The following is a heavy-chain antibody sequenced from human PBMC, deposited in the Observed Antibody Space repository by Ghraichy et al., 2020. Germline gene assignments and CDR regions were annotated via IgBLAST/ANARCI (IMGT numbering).Heavy chain of an antibody. CDR3: AGELTVNSVYAFDV. CDR1: GFGFSGYG. Sequence: GGSLSLSCAASGFGFSGYGMHWVRQAPGKGLEWVASIWHDGRYAFHADAVRGRFTISRDNSKNTLYLQMYSLRADDTAVYYCAGELTVNSVYAFDVWGLGTVVTVSS. V-gene: IGHV3-33*01. CDR2: IWHDGRYA. D-gene: IGHD3-22*01. J-gene: IGHJ3*01.